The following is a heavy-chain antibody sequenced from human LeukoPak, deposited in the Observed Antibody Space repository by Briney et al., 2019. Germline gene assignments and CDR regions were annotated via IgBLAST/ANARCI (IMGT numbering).Heavy chain of an antibody. Sequence: SQTLSLTCTVSGYSISSGYHWAWFRQTPGKGLEWLGSIYQDGSTYDNLSPKSRVTLSVDTSKNQFSLKMKTVTVADTAVYYCARSEIDDYSRYWGQGTRVIVSS. J-gene: IGHJ4*02. CDR2: IYQDGST. CDR1: GYSISSGYH. CDR3: ARSEIDDYSRY. D-gene: IGHD3-16*01. V-gene: IGHV4-38-2*02.